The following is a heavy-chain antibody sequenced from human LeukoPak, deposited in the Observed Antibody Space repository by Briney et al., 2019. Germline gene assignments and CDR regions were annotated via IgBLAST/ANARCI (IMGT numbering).Heavy chain of an antibody. J-gene: IGHJ6*03. Sequence: PGGSLRLSCAASGFTLSDYWMSWVRQAPGKGLEWVANMNEDGSEKNYVDSVKGRFTISRDDAKNSLHLQMSSLRAEDTAVYYCAKGVSSSWDYYYYMDVWGKGTTVTVSS. CDR3: AKGVSSSWDYYYYMDV. CDR1: GFTLSDYW. CDR2: MNEDGSEK. V-gene: IGHV3-7*03. D-gene: IGHD6-6*01.